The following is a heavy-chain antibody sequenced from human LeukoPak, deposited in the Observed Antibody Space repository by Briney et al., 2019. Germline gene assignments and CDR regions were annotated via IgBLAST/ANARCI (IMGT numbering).Heavy chain of an antibody. CDR1: GFTFSSYA. Sequence: TGGSLRLSCAASGFTFSSYAMHWVRQAPGKGLEWVAVISYDGSNKYYADSVKGRFTISRDNSKNTLYLQMNSLRAEDTALYYCAKDRNWNLGQIDYWGQGTLVTVSS. D-gene: IGHD1-1*01. J-gene: IGHJ4*02. CDR2: ISYDGSNK. V-gene: IGHV3-30*04. CDR3: AKDRNWNLGQIDY.